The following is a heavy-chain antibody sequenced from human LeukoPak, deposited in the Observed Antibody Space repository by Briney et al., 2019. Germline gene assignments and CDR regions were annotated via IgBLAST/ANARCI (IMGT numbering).Heavy chain of an antibody. CDR2: ISSSSGGT. CDR3: AKETGRWELE. J-gene: IGHJ4*02. CDR1: GFTFSNYA. V-gene: IGHV3-23*01. Sequence: GGSLRLSCAASGFTFSNYAMSWVRQGPGKGLEWVSTISSSSGGTYYADSVKGRFAISRDDSKNTLYLQMNSLRAEDTAVYYCAKETGRWELEWGQGTLVTVSS. D-gene: IGHD1-26*01.